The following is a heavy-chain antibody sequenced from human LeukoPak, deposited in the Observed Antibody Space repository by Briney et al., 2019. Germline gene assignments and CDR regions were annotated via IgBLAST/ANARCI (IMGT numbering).Heavy chain of an antibody. CDR1: GFTFSSYS. Sequence: GGSLRLSCAASGFTFSSYSINWVRQAPGKGLEWVSSITSSTSYIYYADSVKGRFTISRDNAKNTLYLQMNSLRAEDTAVYYCARKSRDGYNYDSSGFFDYWGQGTLVTVSS. CDR2: ITSSTSYI. V-gene: IGHV3-21*01. D-gene: IGHD5-24*01. CDR3: ARKSRDGYNYDSSGFFDY. J-gene: IGHJ4*02.